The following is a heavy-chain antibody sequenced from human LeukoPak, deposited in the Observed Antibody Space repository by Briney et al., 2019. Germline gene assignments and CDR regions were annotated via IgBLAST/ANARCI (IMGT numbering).Heavy chain of an antibody. J-gene: IGHJ4*02. D-gene: IGHD5-12*01. CDR1: GFTFSSYE. V-gene: IGHV3-48*03. CDR3: ARVATRGAYFDY. CDR2: ISSGGSTI. Sequence: HPGGSLRLSCAASGFTFSSYEMNWVRQAPGKGLEWVSYISSGGSTIYYADSVKGRFTISRDNAKNSLYLQMNSLRAEDTAVYYCARVATRGAYFDYWGQGTLVTVSS.